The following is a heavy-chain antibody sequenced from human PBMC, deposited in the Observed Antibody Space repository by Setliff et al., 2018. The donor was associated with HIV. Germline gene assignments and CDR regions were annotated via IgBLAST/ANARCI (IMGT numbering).Heavy chain of an antibody. CDR3: ARHRDPPGSRWIYYYYYMDL. J-gene: IGHJ6*03. V-gene: IGHV4-61*02. Sequence: SETLSLTCTVSGGSISSGSYYWSWIRQPAGKGLEWIGRIYTSGSTNYNPSLKSRLTISVDTSKNQVSLRLSSVTAADTAVYYCARHRDPPGSRWIYYYYYMDLWGEGTTVTVSS. CDR1: GGSISSGSYY. CDR2: IYTSGST. D-gene: IGHD6-13*01.